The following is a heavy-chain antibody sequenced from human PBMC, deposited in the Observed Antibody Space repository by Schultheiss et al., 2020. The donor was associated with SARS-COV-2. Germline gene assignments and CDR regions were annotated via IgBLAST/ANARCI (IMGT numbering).Heavy chain of an antibody. CDR1: GGSISSYY. CDR2: IYYSGST. V-gene: IGHV4-59*12. Sequence: SETLSLTCTVSGGSISSYYWSWIRQPPGKGLEWIGYIYYSGSTNYNPSLKSRVTISVDTSKNQFSLKLSSVTAADTAVYYCAREIARQWLDELLDYWGQGTLVTVSS. D-gene: IGHD6-19*01. CDR3: AREIARQWLDELLDY. J-gene: IGHJ4*02.